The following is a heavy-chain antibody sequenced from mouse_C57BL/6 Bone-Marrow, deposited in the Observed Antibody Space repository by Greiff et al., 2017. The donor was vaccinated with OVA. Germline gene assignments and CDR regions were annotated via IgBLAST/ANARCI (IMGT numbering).Heavy chain of an antibody. CDR2: IRSKSNNYAT. CDR1: GFSFNTYA. Sequence: EVQLVESGGGLVQPKGSLKLSCAASGFSFNTYAMNWVRQAPGKGLEWVARIRSKSNNYATYYADSVKDRFTISRDDSESMLYLQMNNLKTEDTAMYYCGSRYYGSSSYFDVWGTGTTVTVSS. CDR3: GSRYYGSSSYFDV. V-gene: IGHV10-1*01. J-gene: IGHJ1*03. D-gene: IGHD1-1*01.